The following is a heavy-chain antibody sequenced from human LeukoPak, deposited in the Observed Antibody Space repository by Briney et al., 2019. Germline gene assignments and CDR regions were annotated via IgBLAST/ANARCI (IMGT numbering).Heavy chain of an antibody. D-gene: IGHD1-14*01. CDR3: ATETNGRHYDY. CDR1: GFTFSSYS. Sequence: GGSLRLSCAASGFTFSSYSMKWVRQAPGKGLEWVSSISSSSSYIYYADSVKGRFTISRDNAKNSLYLQMDSLRAEDTAVYYCATETNGRHYDYWGQGILLTVSS. CDR2: ISSSSSYI. V-gene: IGHV3-21*01. J-gene: IGHJ4*02.